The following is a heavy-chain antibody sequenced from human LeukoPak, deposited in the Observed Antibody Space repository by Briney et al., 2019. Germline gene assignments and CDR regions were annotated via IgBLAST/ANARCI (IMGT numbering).Heavy chain of an antibody. CDR1: GASFSDYY. CDR2: VNHSGNT. D-gene: IGHD2-2*01. J-gene: IGHJ4*02. Sequence: PSETLSLTCGVYGASFSDYYWDWIRQSPGKGLEWIGEVNHSGNTNYNPSLASRLTISLDTSKNQFSLNLSSVTAADTAVYYCARHRAVPAAMRYFDYWGQGTLVTVSS. CDR3: ARHRAVPAAMRYFDY. V-gene: IGHV4-34*01.